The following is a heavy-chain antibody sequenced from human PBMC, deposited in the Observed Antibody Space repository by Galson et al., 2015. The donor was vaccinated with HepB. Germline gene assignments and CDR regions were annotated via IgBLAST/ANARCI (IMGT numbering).Heavy chain of an antibody. Sequence: SLRLSCAASGFTFSSYDMHWVRQATGKGLEWVSAIGTAGDTYYPGSVKGRFTISRENAKNSLYLQMNSLRAGDTAVYYCARGGTYYYDSSGHPTYYFDYWGQGTLVTVSS. CDR3: ARGGTYYYDSSGHPTYYFDY. V-gene: IGHV3-13*01. CDR2: IGTAGDT. CDR1: GFTFSSYD. J-gene: IGHJ4*02. D-gene: IGHD3-22*01.